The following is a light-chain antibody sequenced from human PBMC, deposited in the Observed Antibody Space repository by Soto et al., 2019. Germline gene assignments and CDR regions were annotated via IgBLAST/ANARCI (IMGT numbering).Light chain of an antibody. CDR3: QVWNNNDDHNIYV. J-gene: IGLJ1*01. CDR1: DIGGKS. Sequence: SYELTQPPSLSVAPGQTARITCEGDDIGGKSVHWYQQKPGQAPVLVVYEDSDRPSGIPDRFSGSNSGNTATLTIGRVEAGDEADYYCQVWNNNDDHNIYVFGIGTKVTVL. V-gene: IGLV3-21*02. CDR2: EDS.